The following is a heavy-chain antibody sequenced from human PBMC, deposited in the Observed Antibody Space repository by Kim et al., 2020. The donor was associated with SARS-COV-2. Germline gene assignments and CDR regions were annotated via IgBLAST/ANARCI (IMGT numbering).Heavy chain of an antibody. V-gene: IGHV3-73*01. D-gene: IGHD3-10*01. CDR1: GFTFSGSA. CDR3: SRREGDYYGSGSYYSDY. Sequence: GGSLRLSCAASGFTFSGSAMHWVRQTSGKGLEWVGRIRSKANSYATAYAASVKGRFTLSRDDSKNTAYLQMNSLKTEDTAVYYCSRREGDYYGSGSYYSDYWGQGTLVTVSS. CDR2: IRSKANSYAT. J-gene: IGHJ4*02.